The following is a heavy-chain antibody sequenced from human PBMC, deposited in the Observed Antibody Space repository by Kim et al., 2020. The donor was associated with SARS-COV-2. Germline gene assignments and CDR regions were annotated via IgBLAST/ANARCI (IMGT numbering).Heavy chain of an antibody. Sequence: GGSLRLSCAASQFTFSNYAMSWLRQAPGKGLEWVSAITAGGENIYYAGSVQGRFTISRDNFKNTLYLQMNSLRVEDTALYYCAKEEWLSSLSGRFDFWS. J-gene: IGHJ4*01. CDR1: QFTFSNYA. CDR2: ITAGGENI. CDR3: AKEEWLSSLSGRFDF. V-gene: IGHV3-23*01. D-gene: IGHD3-3*01.